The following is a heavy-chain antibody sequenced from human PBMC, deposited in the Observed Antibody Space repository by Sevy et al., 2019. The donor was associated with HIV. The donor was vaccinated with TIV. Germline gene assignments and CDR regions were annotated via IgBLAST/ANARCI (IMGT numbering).Heavy chain of an antibody. Sequence: GGSLRLSCAASGFTFSNSAMHWVRQGPGKGLVWVSRINSDGHSYADSVKGRITISKDNAKNKLFLQMNSLTTEDTAVYFCGRGTRGVVDLWGQGTLVTVSS. V-gene: IGHV3-74*01. J-gene: IGHJ5*02. CDR3: GRGTRGVVDL. CDR1: GFTFSNSA. CDR2: INSDGH. D-gene: IGHD3-10*01.